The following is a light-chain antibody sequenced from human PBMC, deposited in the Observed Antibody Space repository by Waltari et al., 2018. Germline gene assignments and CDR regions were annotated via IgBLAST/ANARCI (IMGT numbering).Light chain of an antibody. CDR1: NSGSRS. J-gene: IGLJ3*02. CDR3: HVWDANTVM. CDR2: LDS. V-gene: IGLV3-21*02. Sequence: SSVLTQAPSVSVAPGQTATVTWGGDNSGSRSVHWYQQKPGRAPVLVVYLDSDRPSGIPERFSGSKSGNAATLTISRVEAGDEADYYCHVWDANTVMFGGGTKLTVL.